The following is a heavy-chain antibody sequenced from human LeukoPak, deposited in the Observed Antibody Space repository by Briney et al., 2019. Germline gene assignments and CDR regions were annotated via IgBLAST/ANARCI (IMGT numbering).Heavy chain of an antibody. D-gene: IGHD2-8*02. CDR1: GFTFSSYS. CDR2: ISSSSSYI. J-gene: IGHJ4*02. V-gene: IGHV3-21*01. Sequence: GGSLRLSCAASGFTFSSYSMNWVRQAPGKGLEWVSSISSSSSYIYYADSVKGRFTISRDNAKNSLYLQMNSLRAEDTAVYYCAREAARGSYLTGWGQGTLVTVSS. CDR3: AREAARGSYLTG.